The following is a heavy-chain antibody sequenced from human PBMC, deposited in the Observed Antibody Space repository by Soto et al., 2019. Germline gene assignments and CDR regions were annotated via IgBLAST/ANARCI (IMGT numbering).Heavy chain of an antibody. J-gene: IGHJ6*01. CDR3: AGSIFYYGMDV. V-gene: IGHV5-51*01. Sequence: PVESLTSSCTASGYSFTHYWIVWVLQMPGKGPEWMGIIYPGDSDTRYSPSFQGQVTISADKSTSTAYLLWSSLKASDTAIYFCAGSIFYYGMDVWGHGTTVTVSS. CDR2: IYPGDSDT. CDR1: GYSFTHYW.